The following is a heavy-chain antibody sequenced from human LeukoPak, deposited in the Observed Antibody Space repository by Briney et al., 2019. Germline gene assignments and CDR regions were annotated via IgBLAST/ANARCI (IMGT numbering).Heavy chain of an antibody. D-gene: IGHD4-17*01. CDR1: GFTFSSYG. V-gene: IGHV3-33*01. CDR2: IWYDGSNK. J-gene: IGHJ4*02. CDR3: AGGTYYGDYPSY. Sequence: GGSLRLSCAASGFTFSSYGMHWVRQAPGKGLEWVAVIWYDGSNKYYADSVKGRFTISRDNSKNTLYLQMNSLRAEDTAVYYCAGGTYYGDYPSYWGQGTLVTVSS.